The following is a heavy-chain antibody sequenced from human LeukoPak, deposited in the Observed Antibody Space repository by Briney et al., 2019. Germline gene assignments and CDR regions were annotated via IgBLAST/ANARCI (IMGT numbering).Heavy chain of an antibody. Sequence: SVKVSCKASGGTFSSYAISWVRQAPGQGLEWMGRIIPILGIANYAQKFQGRVTITADKSTSTAYMELSSLRSEDTAVYYCAREEAAAGSEDIDCWGQGTLVTVSS. V-gene: IGHV1-69*04. CDR3: AREEAAAGSEDIDC. J-gene: IGHJ4*02. CDR1: GGTFSSYA. D-gene: IGHD6-13*01. CDR2: IIPILGIA.